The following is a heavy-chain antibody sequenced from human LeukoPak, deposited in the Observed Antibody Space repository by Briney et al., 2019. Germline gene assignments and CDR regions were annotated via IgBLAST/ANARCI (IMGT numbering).Heavy chain of an antibody. J-gene: IGHJ5*02. CDR3: ARGLDDFWSGYWNGFDP. CDR1: GGSISSGSYY. CDR2: IYTSGST. D-gene: IGHD3-3*01. Sequence: SETLSLTCTVAGGSISSGSYYWSWIRQPAGKVLEWIGRIYTSGSTNYNPSLKRRVTISVDTSKNQVSLKLSSVTADDVAAYYCARGLDDFWSGYWNGFDPWGQGTLVTVSS. V-gene: IGHV4-61*02.